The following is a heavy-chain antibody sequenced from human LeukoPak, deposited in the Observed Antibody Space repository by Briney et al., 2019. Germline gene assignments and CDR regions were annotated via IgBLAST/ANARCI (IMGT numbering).Heavy chain of an antibody. J-gene: IGHJ4*02. CDR2: IKQDGSEK. CDR3: ARGGGYAWDY. CDR1: GFPFQSYW. D-gene: IGHD5-12*01. V-gene: IGHV3-7*01. Sequence: GGSLRLSCTASGFPFQSYWMNWVRQAPGKGLEWVANIKQDGSEKYYVDSVKGRFTISRDNARNSLYLQMNSLRADDTAVYYCARGGGYAWDYWGQGTLVTVSS.